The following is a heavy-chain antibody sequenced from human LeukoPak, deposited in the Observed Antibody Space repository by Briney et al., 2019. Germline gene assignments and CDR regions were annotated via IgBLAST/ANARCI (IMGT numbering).Heavy chain of an antibody. CDR3: ARDRRIATTYDAFDI. V-gene: IGHV4-59*01. Sequence: TSETLSLTCTVSGGSISSYYWSWIRQPPGKGLEWIGYIYHSGSTYYNPSLKSRVTISVDRSKNQFSLKLSSVTAADTAVYYCARDRRIATTYDAFDIWGQGTMVTVSS. J-gene: IGHJ3*02. CDR2: IYHSGST. CDR1: GGSISSYY. D-gene: IGHD6-6*01.